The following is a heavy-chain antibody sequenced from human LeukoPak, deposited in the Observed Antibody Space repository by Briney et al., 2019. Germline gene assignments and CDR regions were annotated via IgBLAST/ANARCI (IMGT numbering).Heavy chain of an antibody. J-gene: IGHJ5*02. Sequence: ASVKVSCRASGYTFTGYYMHWVRQAPGQGLEWMGRTNPNSGGTNYAQKFQGRVTMTRDTSISTAYMELSRLRSDDTAVYYCARVPSRTTVTNTWGQGTLVTVSS. CDR2: TNPNSGGT. CDR3: ARVPSRTTVTNT. CDR1: GYTFTGYY. D-gene: IGHD4-11*01. V-gene: IGHV1-2*06.